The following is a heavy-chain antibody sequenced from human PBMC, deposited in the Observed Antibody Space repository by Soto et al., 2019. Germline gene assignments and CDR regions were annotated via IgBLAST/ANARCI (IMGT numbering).Heavy chain of an antibody. CDR1: GFTFISYA. Sequence: GGSLRLSCAASGFTFISYAMSWVLQAPWKGLEWVSAISGSGGSTYYADSVKGRFTISRDNSKNTLYLQMNSLRAEDTAVYYFAKNTMYYSDSSGYYTWGQVTAVTLSS. J-gene: IGHJ4*02. CDR2: ISGSGGST. D-gene: IGHD3-22*01. CDR3: AKNTMYYSDSSGYYT. V-gene: IGHV3-23*01.